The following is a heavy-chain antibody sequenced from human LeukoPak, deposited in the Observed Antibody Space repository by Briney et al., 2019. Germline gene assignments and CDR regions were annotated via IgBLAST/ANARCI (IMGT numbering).Heavy chain of an antibody. Sequence: ASVKVSCKASGGTFSNYGISWVRQAPGQGLEWMGRIIPIIGIANYAQKFQGRVTITADKSTSTAYMELSTLRPEDTAVYYCARWAGYCGGATCPYYLDFWGQGTLVTVSS. J-gene: IGHJ4*02. CDR3: ARWAGYCGGATCPYYLDF. CDR2: IIPIIGIA. CDR1: GGTFSNYG. D-gene: IGHD2-21*01. V-gene: IGHV1-69*04.